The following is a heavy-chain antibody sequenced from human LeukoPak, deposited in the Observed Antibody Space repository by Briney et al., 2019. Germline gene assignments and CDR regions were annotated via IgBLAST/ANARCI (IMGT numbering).Heavy chain of an antibody. J-gene: IGHJ6*02. CDR2: ISSSGNTI. CDR3: ARGPDYAAYYYYGIDV. D-gene: IGHD4-17*01. CDR1: GFTFSDYY. V-gene: IGHV3-11*01. Sequence: GGSLRLSCAASGFTFSDYYMTWIRQAPGKGLEWVSYISSSGNTIYYADSVKGRFTISRDNAKNSLYLQMNSLRAEDTAVYYCARGPDYAAYYYYGIDVWGQGTTVTVSS.